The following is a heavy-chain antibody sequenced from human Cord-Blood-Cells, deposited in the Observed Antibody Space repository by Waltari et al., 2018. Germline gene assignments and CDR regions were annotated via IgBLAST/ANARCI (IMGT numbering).Heavy chain of an antibody. D-gene: IGHD6-19*01. J-gene: IGHJ4*02. V-gene: IGHV3-30*04. CDR1: GFPFSSYV. CDR3: ARDWGSGWYYFDY. CDR2: ISYDGSNK. Sequence: QVQLVESGGGVVQPGRSLRLSCAASGFPFSSYVMHWVRQAPGKGLEWVAVISYDGSNKYYADSVKGRFTISRDNSKNTLYLQMNSLRAEDTAVYYCARDWGSGWYYFDYWGQGTLVTVSS.